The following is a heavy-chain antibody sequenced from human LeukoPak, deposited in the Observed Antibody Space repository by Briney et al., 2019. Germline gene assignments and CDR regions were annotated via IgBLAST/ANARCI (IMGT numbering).Heavy chain of an antibody. Sequence: GGSLRLSCAASGFTFSSYAMHWVRQAPGKGLEWVAVIWYDGANQYYTDSVKGRFTISRDNSKNTLYLQMNSLRAEDTAVYYCAKDRLRGYSYGYVDYWGQGTLVTVSS. CDR2: IWYDGANQ. J-gene: IGHJ4*02. CDR3: AKDRLRGYSYGYVDY. CDR1: GFTFSSYA. D-gene: IGHD5-18*01. V-gene: IGHV3-33*06.